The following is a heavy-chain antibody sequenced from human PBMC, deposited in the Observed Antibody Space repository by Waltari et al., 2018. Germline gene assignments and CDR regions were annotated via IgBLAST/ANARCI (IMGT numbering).Heavy chain of an antibody. J-gene: IGHJ4*02. CDR3: ARAHDHYGDYAY. Sequence: QVQLVQSGAEVKSPGSSVKVSCKASGDTFSSYAISWVRQAPGQGLEWMGGIIPFFGSANYAQKFQGRVTITADESTSTAYMELSSLRSEDTAVYYCARAHDHYGDYAYWGQGTLVTVSS. V-gene: IGHV1-69*12. D-gene: IGHD4-17*01. CDR1: GDTFSSYA. CDR2: IIPFFGSA.